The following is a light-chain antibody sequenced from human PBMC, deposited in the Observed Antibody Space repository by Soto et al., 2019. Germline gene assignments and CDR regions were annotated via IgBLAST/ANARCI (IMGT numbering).Light chain of an antibody. CDR3: VLYMGGGTYV. J-gene: IGLJ3*02. CDR2: NSN. Sequence: QTVVTQEPSFSVSPGGTVTLTCGLTSGSVSTSHYPSWHQQTPGQAPRTLFYNSNSRSYGVPDRFSGSILGDKAALTITGAQADDESDYYCVLYMGGGTYVFGGGTKLTVL. V-gene: IGLV8-61*01. CDR1: SGSVSTSHY.